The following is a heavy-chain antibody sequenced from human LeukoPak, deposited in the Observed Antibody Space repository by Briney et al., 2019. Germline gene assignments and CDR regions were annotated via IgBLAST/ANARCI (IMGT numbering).Heavy chain of an antibody. CDR2: INPSGGST. CDR1: GYTFTGYY. CDR3: ARAWEAVAGNYGVIDY. V-gene: IGHV1-46*01. Sequence: ASVRVSCKASGYTFTGYYMHWVRQAPGQGLEWMGMINPSGGSTSYTQKLQGRVTVTRDMSTSTVHMELKGLRSEDTAMYYCARAWEAVAGNYGVIDYWGQGTLVTVSS. D-gene: IGHD6-19*01. J-gene: IGHJ4*02.